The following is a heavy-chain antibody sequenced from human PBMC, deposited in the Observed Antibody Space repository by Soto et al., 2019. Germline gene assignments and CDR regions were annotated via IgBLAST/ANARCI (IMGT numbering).Heavy chain of an antibody. CDR1: GGTFSSYT. CDR3: ASEIIVVVPAPSHWFDP. V-gene: IGHV1-69*02. D-gene: IGHD2-2*01. CDR2: IIPILGIA. J-gene: IGHJ5*02. Sequence: QVQLVQSGAEVKKPGSSVKVSCKASGGTFSSYTISSVRQAPGQGLEWMGRIIPILGIANYAQKFQGRVTITADKSTSTAYMELSSLRSEDTAVYYCASEIIVVVPAPSHWFDPWGQGTLVTVSS.